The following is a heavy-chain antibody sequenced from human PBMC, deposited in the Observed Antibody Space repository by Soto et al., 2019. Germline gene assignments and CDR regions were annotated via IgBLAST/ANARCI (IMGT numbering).Heavy chain of an antibody. Sequence: PSETLSLTCTVSGGSISSYYWSWIRQPPGKGLEWIGYIYYSGSTNYNPSLKSRVTISVDTSKNQFSLKLSSVTAADTAVYYCARSHYYGSGSYYQVDDYYGMDVWGQGTTVTVSS. J-gene: IGHJ6*02. V-gene: IGHV4-59*01. D-gene: IGHD3-10*01. CDR1: GGSISSYY. CDR2: IYYSGST. CDR3: ARSHYYGSGSYYQVDDYYGMDV.